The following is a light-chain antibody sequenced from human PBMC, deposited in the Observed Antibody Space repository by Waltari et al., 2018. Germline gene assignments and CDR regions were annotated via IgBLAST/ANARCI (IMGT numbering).Light chain of an antibody. CDR1: ALPKPF. CDR2: KDT. Sequence: SYELTQPPSVSVSPGQTATITCSGDALPKPFVYWYQQKAGQAPILLIYKDTERPSGIPERFSGSTAGTTVTLTINGVQAEDEADDYCHSADSSNTPYVVGAWTKVTVL. CDR3: HSADSSNTPYV. V-gene: IGLV3-25*03. J-gene: IGLJ1*01.